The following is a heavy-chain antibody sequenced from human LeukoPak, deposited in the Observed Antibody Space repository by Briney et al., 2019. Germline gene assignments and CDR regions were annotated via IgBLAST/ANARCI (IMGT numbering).Heavy chain of an antibody. D-gene: IGHD3-10*01. Sequence: GGSLRLSCAASGFTFSSYAMHWVRQAPGKGLEYVSAISSNGGSTYYANSVKGRFTISRDNSKNTLYLQMGSPRAEDMAVYYCARDPHYGSGSYYRPYYFDYWGQGTLVTVSS. V-gene: IGHV3-64*01. CDR3: ARDPHYGSGSYYRPYYFDY. CDR1: GFTFSSYA. J-gene: IGHJ4*02. CDR2: ISSNGGST.